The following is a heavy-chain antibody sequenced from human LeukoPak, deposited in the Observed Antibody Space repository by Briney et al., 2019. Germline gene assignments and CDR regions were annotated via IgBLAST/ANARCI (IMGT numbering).Heavy chain of an antibody. D-gene: IGHD3-22*01. CDR3: AREWGLESSGYYYAY. J-gene: IGHJ4*02. Sequence: SVNVSCKASGGTFSRFTISWVRQAPGQGFEWMGGITPIFGTANFAQKFQGRVSITADESTSTAFMELSSLRSEDTAVYYCAREWGLESSGYYYAYWGQGTLVTVSS. CDR1: GGTFSRFT. V-gene: IGHV1-69*13. CDR2: ITPIFGTA.